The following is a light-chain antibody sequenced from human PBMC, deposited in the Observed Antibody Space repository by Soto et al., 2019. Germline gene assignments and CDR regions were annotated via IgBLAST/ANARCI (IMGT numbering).Light chain of an antibody. CDR2: AAS. Sequence: DIELTQSPATLSLSPGERATLSCRASQSVGSYLAWYQQKPGKAPRLLIYAASTRATGIPSRFSGSGSGTDFTLTISSLEPEDFAVYYCQQHSYWPPLTFGGGTMVEIK. CDR1: QSVGSY. J-gene: IGKJ4*01. V-gene: IGKV3-11*01. CDR3: QQHSYWPPLT.